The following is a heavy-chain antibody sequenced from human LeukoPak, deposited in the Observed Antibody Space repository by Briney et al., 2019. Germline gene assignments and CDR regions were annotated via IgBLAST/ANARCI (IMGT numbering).Heavy chain of an antibody. Sequence: SETLSLTCTVSGGSVSSGTYYLSWIRQPPGKGLEWIGYIYYSGSSNYSPSRKSRVTISADTSKNQFSLKLTSVTVADTAVYYCARNYGDSLYYVDDWGQGTLVTVSS. CDR3: ARNYGDSLYYVDD. CDR1: GGSVSSGTYY. D-gene: IGHD4-17*01. V-gene: IGHV4-61*01. J-gene: IGHJ4*02. CDR2: IYYSGSS.